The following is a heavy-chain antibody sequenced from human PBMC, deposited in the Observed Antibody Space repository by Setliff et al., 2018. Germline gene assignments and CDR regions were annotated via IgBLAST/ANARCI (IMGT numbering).Heavy chain of an antibody. CDR2: ISWDGGST. J-gene: IGHJ3*02. CDR1: GFTFDDYT. CDR3: AREGTGDSAFDI. V-gene: IGHV3-43*01. D-gene: IGHD7-27*01. Sequence: GGSLRLSCAASGFTFDDYTMHWVRQAPGKGLEWVSLISWDGGSTYYADSVKGRFTISRDNSKNSLYLQMNSLRAEDTALYYCAREGTGDSAFDIWGQGTMVTVSS.